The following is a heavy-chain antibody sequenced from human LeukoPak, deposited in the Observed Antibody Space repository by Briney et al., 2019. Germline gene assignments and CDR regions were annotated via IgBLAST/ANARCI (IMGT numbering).Heavy chain of an antibody. D-gene: IGHD3-9*01. Sequence: SETLSLTCTVSGGSISSYYWSWVRQPPGKGLEWIGYIYYSGSTNYNPSLKSRVTISVDTSKNQFSLKLSSVTAADTAVYYCARDHILTGSMDYWGQGTLVTVSS. V-gene: IGHV4-59*01. CDR2: IYYSGST. J-gene: IGHJ4*02. CDR3: ARDHILTGSMDY. CDR1: GGSISSYY.